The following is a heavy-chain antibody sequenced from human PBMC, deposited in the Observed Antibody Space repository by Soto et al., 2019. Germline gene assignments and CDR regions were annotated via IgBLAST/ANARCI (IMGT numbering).Heavy chain of an antibody. CDR1: GFTFSSYA. J-gene: IGHJ5*02. V-gene: IGHV3-23*01. Sequence: GGSLRLSCAASGFTFSSYAMSWVRQAPGKGLEWVSAISGSGGSTYYADSVKGRFTISRDNSKNTLYLQMNSLRAEDTAVYYCAKFVGDYDFWSGYYPRSNWFNPWGQGTLVTVSS. CDR3: AKFVGDYDFWSGYYPRSNWFNP. CDR2: ISGSGGST. D-gene: IGHD3-3*01.